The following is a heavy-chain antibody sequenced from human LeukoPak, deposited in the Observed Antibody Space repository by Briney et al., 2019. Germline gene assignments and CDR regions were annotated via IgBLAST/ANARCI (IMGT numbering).Heavy chain of an antibody. CDR3: ARGPSILRWFGELSWFDP. D-gene: IGHD3-10*01. V-gene: IGHV4-59*01. J-gene: IGHJ5*02. CDR2: IYYSGSP. Sequence: SETLSLPCTVSGGSISIYYWSWIRQPPAKELEWIGYIYYSGSPNYNPSLKSRVTISVDTSKNQFSLKLSSVTAADTAVYYCARGPSILRWFGELSWFDPWGQGTLVTVSS. CDR1: GGSISIYY.